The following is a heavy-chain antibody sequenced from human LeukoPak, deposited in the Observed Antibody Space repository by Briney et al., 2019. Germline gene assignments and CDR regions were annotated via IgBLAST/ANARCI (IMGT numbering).Heavy chain of an antibody. CDR2: ISSSSSYI. V-gene: IGHV3-21*01. Sequence: GGSLRLSCAASGFTFSSYSMNWVRQAPGKGLEWVSSISSSSSYIYYADSVKGRFTISRDNAKNPLYLQMNSLRAEDTAVYYCARDRYYDSSGSNWFDPWGQGTLVTVSS. J-gene: IGHJ5*02. D-gene: IGHD3-22*01. CDR1: GFTFSSYS. CDR3: ARDRYYDSSGSNWFDP.